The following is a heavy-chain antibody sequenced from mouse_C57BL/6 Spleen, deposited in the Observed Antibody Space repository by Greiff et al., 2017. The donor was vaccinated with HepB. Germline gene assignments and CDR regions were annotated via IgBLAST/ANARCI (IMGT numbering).Heavy chain of an antibody. J-gene: IGHJ3*01. CDR2: INPSTGGT. D-gene: IGHD5-2*01. V-gene: IGHV1-42*01. CDR1: GYSFTGYY. Sequence: VQLQQSGPELVKPGASVKISCKASGYSFTGYYLNWVKQSPEKSLEWIGEINPSTGGTTYNQKFKAKATLTVDKSSSTAYMQLKSLTSEDSAVYYCATEYSFAYWSQGTLVTVSA. CDR3: ATEYSFAY.